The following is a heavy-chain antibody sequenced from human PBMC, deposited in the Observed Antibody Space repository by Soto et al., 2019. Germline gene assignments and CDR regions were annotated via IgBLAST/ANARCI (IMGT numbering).Heavy chain of an antibody. CDR3: ARGDYGTGGYPFPYFDY. V-gene: IGHV1-2*02. J-gene: IGHJ4*02. CDR1: GYSLTGYY. D-gene: IGHD2-8*02. Sequence: HEHLVQSGAEVKRPGASLKVSCKASGYSLTGYYIHWVRQAPGQGLEWMGWINPDSGATNYAQNFQGRVTLTSDTSISTASMDLTSLTSDETAVYYCARGDYGTGGYPFPYFDYWGQGTLVIVSS. CDR2: INPDSGAT.